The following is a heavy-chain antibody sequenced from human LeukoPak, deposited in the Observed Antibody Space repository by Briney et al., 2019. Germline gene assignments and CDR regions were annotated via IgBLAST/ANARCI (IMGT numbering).Heavy chain of an antibody. CDR2: IKEDGSEK. D-gene: IGHD3-3*01. CDR1: GGSISSYY. V-gene: IGHV3-7*01. CDR3: ASKGGSFTISGVVYNDAFAI. Sequence: ETLCLTCTVSGGSISSYYWGWVRQPPGKGLEWVANIKEDGSEKNYVDSAQGRFTISRDNAKNSLYLQMNNLRAEDTAVYYCASKGGSFTISGVVYNDAFAIWGQGTMVTVS. J-gene: IGHJ3*02.